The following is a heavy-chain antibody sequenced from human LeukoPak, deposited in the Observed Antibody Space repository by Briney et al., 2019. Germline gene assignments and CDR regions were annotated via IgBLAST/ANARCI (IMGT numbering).Heavy chain of an antibody. D-gene: IGHD6-19*01. CDR2: INSDGSST. CDR3: AKLNGWYSFDY. Sequence: GGSLRLSCAASGFTFSSYWMHWVRQAPGKGLVWVSRINSDGSSTSYADSVKGRFTISRDNAKNTLYLQMNSLRAEDTAVYYCAKLNGWYSFDYWGQGALVTVSS. CDR1: GFTFSSYW. V-gene: IGHV3-74*01. J-gene: IGHJ4*02.